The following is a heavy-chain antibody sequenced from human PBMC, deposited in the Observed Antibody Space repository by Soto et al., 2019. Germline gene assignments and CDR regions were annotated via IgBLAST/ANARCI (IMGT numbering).Heavy chain of an antibody. V-gene: IGHV3-33*01. CDR2: IWHDGGNK. CDR3: ARDGDVNTGFGKDY. Sequence: GSLRLSCAAAGFSFSSYGMHWVRQAPGKGLEWVAFIWHDGGNKFYAESVKGRFTISRDNSKNTLYLQMTSLSAEDTAMYYCARDGDVNTGFGKDYWGQGTLVTVSS. J-gene: IGHJ4*02. D-gene: IGHD3-16*01. CDR1: GFSFSSYG.